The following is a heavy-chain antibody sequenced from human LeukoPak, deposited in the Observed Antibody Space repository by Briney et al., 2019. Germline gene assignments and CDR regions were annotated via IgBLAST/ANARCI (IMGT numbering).Heavy chain of an antibody. V-gene: IGHV3-21*01. J-gene: IGHJ4*02. CDR1: GFTVSSNY. D-gene: IGHD3-9*01. CDR3: ARATTYDILTGFSDY. Sequence: GGSLRLSCAASGFTVSSNYMSWVRQAPGKGLEWVSSISSSSSYICYADSVKGRFTISRDNAKKSLYLQMNSLRAEDTAVYYCARATTYDILTGFSDYWGQGTLVTVSS. CDR2: ISSSSSYI.